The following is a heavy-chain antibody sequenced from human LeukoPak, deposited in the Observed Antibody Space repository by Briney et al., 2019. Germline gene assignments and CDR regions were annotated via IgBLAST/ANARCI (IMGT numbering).Heavy chain of an antibody. V-gene: IGHV3-23*01. Sequence: PGGSLRLSCTAPGFTFSNYAMSWVRQAPGKGLEWVSSISGSGGGTYYADSVKGRFTISRDNSKNTLYLQMNSLRAEDTAVYYCAKDLRGGQPNEYFQHWGQDTLVTVPS. CDR2: ISGSGGGT. CDR1: GFTFSNYA. J-gene: IGHJ1*01. CDR3: AKDLRGGQPNEYFQH. D-gene: IGHD3-16*01.